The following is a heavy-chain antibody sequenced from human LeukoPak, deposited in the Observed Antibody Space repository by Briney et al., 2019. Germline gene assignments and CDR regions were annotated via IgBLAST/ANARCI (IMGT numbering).Heavy chain of an antibody. CDR2: IYYSGST. CDR3: TGHAYDFYYFDH. V-gene: IGHV4-59*01. CDR1: GGSISSYY. J-gene: IGHJ4*02. D-gene: IGHD3-3*01. Sequence: SETLSLTCTVSGGSISSYYWSWIRQPPGKGLEWIGYIYYSGSTNYNPSLKSRVTISVDTSKNQFSLKLSSVTAADTAVYYCTGHAYDFYYFDHWGQGTLVTVSS.